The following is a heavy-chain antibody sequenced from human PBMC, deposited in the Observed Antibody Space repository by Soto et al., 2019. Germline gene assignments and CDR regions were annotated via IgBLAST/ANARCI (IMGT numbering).Heavy chain of an antibody. CDR2: ISAYNGNT. CDR3: AILGYDSSRYYSPDAFDI. V-gene: IGHV1-18*04. Sequence: GASVKVSCKASGYTFTSYGISWVRQAPGQGLEWMGWISAYNGNTNYAQKLQGRVTMTTDTSTSTAYMELRSLRSDDTAVYYCAILGYDSSRYYSPDAFDIWGQGTMVTVSS. J-gene: IGHJ3*02. CDR1: GYTFTSYG. D-gene: IGHD3-22*01.